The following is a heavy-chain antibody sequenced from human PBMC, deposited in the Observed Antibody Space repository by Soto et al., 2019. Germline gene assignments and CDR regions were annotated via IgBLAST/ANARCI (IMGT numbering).Heavy chain of an antibody. J-gene: IGHJ4*02. CDR1: GGSISSSNW. D-gene: IGHD6-13*01. V-gene: IGHV4-4*02. CDR3: ARVLIAGAGRQFDY. Sequence: QVQLQESGPGLVKPSGTLSLTCAVSGGSISSSNWWSWVRQPPGQGLEWIGEIYHSGSTNYNPSLKRRVTISVDKSKNQFSLKLSSVTAADTAAYYCARVLIAGAGRQFDYWGQGTLVTVSS. CDR2: IYHSGST.